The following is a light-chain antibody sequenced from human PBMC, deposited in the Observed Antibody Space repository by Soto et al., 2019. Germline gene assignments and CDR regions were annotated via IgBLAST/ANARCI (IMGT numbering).Light chain of an antibody. CDR2: EVS. CDR3: SSYAGSNHNWV. J-gene: IGLJ3*02. CDR1: SSDVGGYNY. Sequence: QSALTQPPSASGSPGQSVTISCTGTSSDVGGYNYVSWYQQHPGKAPKLMIYEVSKRPSGVPDRFSGSKSGNTASLTVSGLKAEDEADYYCSSYAGSNHNWVFGGGTQLTVL. V-gene: IGLV2-8*01.